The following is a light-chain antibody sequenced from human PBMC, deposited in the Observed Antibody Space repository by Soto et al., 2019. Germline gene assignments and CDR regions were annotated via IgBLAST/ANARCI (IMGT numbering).Light chain of an antibody. J-gene: IGKJ1*01. CDR3: QQYGSSPET. V-gene: IGKV3-20*01. CDR1: QSVSSSY. Sequence: ESVLAQSPGTLSLSPXVXAXVSCTASQSVSSSYLAWYQQKPGQAPRLLIYGASSRATGIPDRFSGSGSGTDFTLTISRLEPEDFAVYYCQQYGSSPETFGQGTKVDIK. CDR2: GAS.